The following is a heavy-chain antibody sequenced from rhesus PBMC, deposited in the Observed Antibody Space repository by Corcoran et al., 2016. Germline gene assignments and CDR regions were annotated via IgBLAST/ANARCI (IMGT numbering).Heavy chain of an antibody. CDR3: ARSSLQVYYFDS. V-gene: IGHV4-165*01. CDR2: ISGSSGNT. Sequence: QVQLQESGPGLVKPSETLSLTCTVSGGSFSASYWAWIRQPPGKGPEWIGYISGSSGNTDYNPSLKSRVIISTDTSNNQFSLNLMSVTAADTAVYYCARSSLQVYYFDSWGQGVLVTVSS. D-gene: IGHD2-15*01. CDR1: GGSFSASY. J-gene: IGHJ4*01.